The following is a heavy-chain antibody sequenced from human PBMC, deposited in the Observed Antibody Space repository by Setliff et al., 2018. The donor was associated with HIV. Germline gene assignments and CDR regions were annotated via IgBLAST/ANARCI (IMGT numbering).Heavy chain of an antibody. D-gene: IGHD1-7*01. CDR2: IHTRGSI. V-gene: IGHV4-4*09. Sequence: KTSETLSLTCTVSGGSLSGGYWSWIRQSPGKGLEWIGYIHTRGSINYIPSLKTRATVSLDTSKNQFFLRLTSVTAADTAIYYCVRHPREEPQRNYKFDSWGQGMLVTVSS. CDR1: GGSLSGGY. J-gene: IGHJ4*02. CDR3: VRHPREEPQRNYKFDS.